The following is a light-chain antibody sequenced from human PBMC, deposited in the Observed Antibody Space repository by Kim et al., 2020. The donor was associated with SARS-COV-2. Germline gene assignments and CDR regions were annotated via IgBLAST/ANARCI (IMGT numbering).Light chain of an antibody. CDR2: WAS. Sequence: DIVMTQSPDSLAVSLGERATINCKSSQSVFYSSNNKNYLAWYQQKPGQPPKLLIYWASTRESGVPDRFSGSGSGTDFTLTISSLQAEDVAVYYCQRYDSSPYTFGQGTKLEI. V-gene: IGKV4-1*01. CDR3: QRYDSSPYT. CDR1: QSVFYSSNNKNY. J-gene: IGKJ2*01.